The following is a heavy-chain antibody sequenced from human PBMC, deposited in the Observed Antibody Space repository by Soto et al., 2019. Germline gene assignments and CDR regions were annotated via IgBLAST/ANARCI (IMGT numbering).Heavy chain of an antibody. CDR1: GFTFGDYA. CDR2: INWNSCSI. V-gene: IGHV3-9*01. J-gene: IGHJ1*01. CDR3: VKDESINWYSGHFRH. Sequence: PLRLSCAASGFTFGDYAMHWVRQVPGKGLEWVSGINWNSCSIGYADSVKGRFAISRDNAKNSLHLQMNSLRAEDTAFYYCVKDESINWYSGHFRHWGQGTLVTVSS. D-gene: IGHD6-13*01.